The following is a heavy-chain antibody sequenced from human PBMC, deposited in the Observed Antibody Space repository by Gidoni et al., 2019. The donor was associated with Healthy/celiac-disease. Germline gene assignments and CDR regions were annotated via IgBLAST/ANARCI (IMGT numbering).Heavy chain of an antibody. Sequence: EVQLLESGGGLVQPGGSLRLSCAASGFTFSCYALGWVRQAPGKGLEWVSAISGSGGSKYYADSVKGRFTISRDNSKNTLYLQMNSLRAEDTAVYYCAKSARYYYDSSGYWGYWGQGTLVTVSS. CDR2: ISGSGGSK. CDR1: GFTFSCYA. V-gene: IGHV3-23*01. J-gene: IGHJ4*02. CDR3: AKSARYYYDSSGYWGY. D-gene: IGHD3-22*01.